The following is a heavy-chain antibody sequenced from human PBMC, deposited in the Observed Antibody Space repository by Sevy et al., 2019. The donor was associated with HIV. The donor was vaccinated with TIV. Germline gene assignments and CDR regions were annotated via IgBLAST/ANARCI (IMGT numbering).Heavy chain of an antibody. D-gene: IGHD6-6*01. CDR2: IYYSGST. CDR3: ARDQAESSSTGGLDS. J-gene: IGHJ4*02. Sequence: SDTLSLTCSVSGASVSSGSFFWTWIRQAPGKGLEWIGYIYYSGSTNYNPSLKSRVTFSVDTSKNQFSLKLRSVTAADTAVYYCARDQAESSSTGGLDSWGPGALVTVSS. CDR1: GASVSSGSFF. V-gene: IGHV4-61*01.